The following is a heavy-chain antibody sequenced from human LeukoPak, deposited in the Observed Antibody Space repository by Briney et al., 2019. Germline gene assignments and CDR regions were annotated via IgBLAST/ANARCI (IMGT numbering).Heavy chain of an antibody. J-gene: IGHJ6*03. V-gene: IGHV4-59*01. Sequence: SETLSLTCTVSGGSISSYYWSWIRQPPGKGLEWIGYIYYSGSTNYNPSLKSRVTISVDTSKNQFSLKLSSVTAADTAVYYCARQSYYYYYMDVWGKGTTVTVSS. CDR3: ARQSYYYYYMDV. CDR2: IYYSGST. CDR1: GGSISSYY.